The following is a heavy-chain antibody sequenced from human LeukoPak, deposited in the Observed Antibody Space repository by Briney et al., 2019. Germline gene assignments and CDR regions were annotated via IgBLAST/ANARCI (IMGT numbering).Heavy chain of an antibody. CDR3: ASSLLGVSP. CDR2: ISGNGSTT. Sequence: GGSLRLSCAVSGFTFRNYWMYWVRQAPGEALVWVSRISGNGSTTTYADTVKGRFTISRDNAKNTLYLQMNSLRADDTAVYYCASSLLGVSPWGQGTLVTVSS. J-gene: IGHJ4*02. V-gene: IGHV3-74*01. CDR1: GFTFRNYW. D-gene: IGHD3-3*01.